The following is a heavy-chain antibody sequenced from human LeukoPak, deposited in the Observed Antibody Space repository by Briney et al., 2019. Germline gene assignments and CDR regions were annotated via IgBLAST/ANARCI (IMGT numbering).Heavy chain of an antibody. Sequence: GVSLKLSCATSGFIFSGSAMYWVRQASGKGLEWVGHISRKADNHATAYAASVKGRFTISRDDSKNTAYLQMNSLKTDDTAVYYCFTDAAGRPWGKGTLVSVSS. CDR2: ISRKADNHAT. J-gene: IGHJ5*02. CDR3: FTDAAGRP. CDR1: GFIFSGSA. V-gene: IGHV3-73*01. D-gene: IGHD6-19*01.